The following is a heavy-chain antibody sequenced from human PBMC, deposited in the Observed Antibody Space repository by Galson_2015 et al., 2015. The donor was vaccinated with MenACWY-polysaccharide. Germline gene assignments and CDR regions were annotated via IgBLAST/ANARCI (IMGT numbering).Heavy chain of an antibody. J-gene: IGHJ4*02. V-gene: IGHV3-7*01. Sequence: SLRLSCAASGFTFNNYWMSWVRQAPGKGLEWEANIKQDGSEKNYVDSVRGRFTSSRDNAKNSVYLQMNSLRAEDTAVYYCARIGYGGSGVDYWGQGSLVTVSS. CDR1: GFTFNNYW. D-gene: IGHD6-6*01. CDR2: IKQDGSEK. CDR3: ARIGYGGSGVDY.